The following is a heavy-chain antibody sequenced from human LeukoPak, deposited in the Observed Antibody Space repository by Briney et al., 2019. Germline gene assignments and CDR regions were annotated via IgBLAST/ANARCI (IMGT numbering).Heavy chain of an antibody. CDR2: INPDSGGT. J-gene: IGHJ4*02. CDR1: GYTFTAYY. V-gene: IGHV1-2*02. Sequence: ASVKVSCKASGYTFTAYYLHWVRQAPGHGLEWMGWINPDSGGTNYARKFHGRGTMTRDTSITTAYMELNSLRSDDTAVYYCARSSGTYYFDYWAQGTLVTVSS. CDR3: ARSSGTYYFDY. D-gene: IGHD3/OR15-3a*01.